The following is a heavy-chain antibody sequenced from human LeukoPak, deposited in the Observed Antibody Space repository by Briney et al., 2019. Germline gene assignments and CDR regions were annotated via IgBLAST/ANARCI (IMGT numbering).Heavy chain of an antibody. CDR3: ARAFYYDSSGYYSPSYYFDY. CDR1: GYTFTSYY. V-gene: IGHV1-46*01. D-gene: IGHD3-22*01. Sequence: ASVKVSCKASGYTFTSYYMHWVRQAPGQGLEWMGIINPSGGSTSYAQKFQGRVTMTRDMSTSTVYMELSSLRSEDMAVYYCARAFYYDSSGYYSPSYYFDYWGQGTLVTVSS. CDR2: INPSGGST. J-gene: IGHJ4*02.